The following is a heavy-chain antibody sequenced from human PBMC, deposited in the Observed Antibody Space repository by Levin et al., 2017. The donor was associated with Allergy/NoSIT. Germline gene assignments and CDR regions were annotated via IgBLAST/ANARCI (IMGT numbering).Heavy chain of an antibody. CDR3: ARGVQWLVRAFEI. CDR2: FYYDGST. V-gene: IGHV4-39*02. J-gene: IGHJ3*02. D-gene: IGHD6-19*01. CDR1: GGSISSNSYF. Sequence: PSETLSLTCTVSGGSISSNSYFWGWIRQPPGKGLEWIGSFYYDGSTYYNPSLKSLVTISVDTSKNDFSLKLSPVTAADTAVYYCARGVQWLVRAFEIWGQGTMVTVSS.